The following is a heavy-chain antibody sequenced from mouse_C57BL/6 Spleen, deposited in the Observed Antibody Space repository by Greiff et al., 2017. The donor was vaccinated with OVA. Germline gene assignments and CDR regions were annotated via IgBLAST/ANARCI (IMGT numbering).Heavy chain of an antibody. V-gene: IGHV5-6*01. CDR3: ARGCLRRYYFDY. J-gene: IGHJ2*01. CDR2: ISSGGSYT. D-gene: IGHD2-2*01. CDR1: GFTFSSYG. Sequence: EVQLVESGGDLVKPGGSLKLSCAASGFTFSSYGMSWVRQTPDKRLEWVATISSGGSYTYYPDSVKGRFTISRDNAKNTLYLQMSSLRSEDTAMYYCARGCLRRYYFDYWGQGTTLTVSS.